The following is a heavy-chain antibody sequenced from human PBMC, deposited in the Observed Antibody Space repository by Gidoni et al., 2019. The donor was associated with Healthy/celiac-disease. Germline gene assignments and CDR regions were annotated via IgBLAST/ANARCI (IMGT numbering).Heavy chain of an antibody. V-gene: IGHV1-2*02. CDR2: INPPSGGT. J-gene: IGHJ6*02. D-gene: IGHD5-12*01. CDR1: GYTFTGDY. Sequence: QVQLVQSGAEVKKPGASVKVSCKASGYTFTGDYMHWVRQAPGQGLEWMGWINPPSGGTNYSPKFQGRVPMTTDTSISTSYMVLSRLRSDDTAVYYCARTRGYSGYLYYYYGMDVWGQGTTVTVSS. CDR3: ARTRGYSGYLYYYYGMDV.